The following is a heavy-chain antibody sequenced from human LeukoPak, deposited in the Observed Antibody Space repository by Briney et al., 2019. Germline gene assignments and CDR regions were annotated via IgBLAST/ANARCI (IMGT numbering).Heavy chain of an antibody. Sequence: GGSLRLSCAASGFTFSSYGMHWVRQAPGKGLEWVAFIRYDGSNKYYADSVKGRFTISRDNSKNTLYLQMNSLRAEDTAVYYCAKPPPIAAAGSGWFDPWGQGTLVTVSS. D-gene: IGHD6-13*01. CDR2: IRYDGSNK. CDR3: AKPPPIAAAGSGWFDP. CDR1: GFTFSSYG. V-gene: IGHV3-30*02. J-gene: IGHJ5*02.